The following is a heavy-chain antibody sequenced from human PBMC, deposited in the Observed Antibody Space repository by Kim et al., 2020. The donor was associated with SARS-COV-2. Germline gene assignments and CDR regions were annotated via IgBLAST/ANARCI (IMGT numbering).Heavy chain of an antibody. CDR3: ARFGFDWLLSL. V-gene: IGHV3-74*01. CDR1: GFIFSHYC. Sequence: GGSLRLSCEGSGFIFSHYCMHWVRQAPGKGLEWVSRISNDGSFTGHADPVKGRFTISRDNAKNTLYLQMNSRRVEDTAVYYCARFGFDWLLSLWGQGTLVTVSS. D-gene: IGHD3-9*01. J-gene: IGHJ4*02. CDR2: ISNDGSFT.